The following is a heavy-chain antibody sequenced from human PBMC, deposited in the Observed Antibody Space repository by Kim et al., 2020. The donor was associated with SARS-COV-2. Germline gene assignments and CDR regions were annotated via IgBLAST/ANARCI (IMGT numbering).Heavy chain of an antibody. CDR1: GFTFSSYA. CDR2: ISYDGSNK. D-gene: IGHD3-16*01. V-gene: IGHV3-30*04. J-gene: IGHJ3*02. Sequence: GGSLRLSCAASGFTFSSYAMHWVRQAPGKGLEWVAVISYDGSNKYYADSVKGRFTISRDNSKNTLYLQMNSLRAEDTAVYYCARALRGGGAFDIWGQGTMVTVSS. CDR3: ARALRGGGAFDI.